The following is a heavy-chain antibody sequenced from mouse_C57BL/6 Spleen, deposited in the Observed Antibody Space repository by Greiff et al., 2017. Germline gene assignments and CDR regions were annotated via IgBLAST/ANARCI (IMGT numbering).Heavy chain of an antibody. J-gene: IGHJ1*03. CDR1: GFNIKDDY. CDR2: IDPENGDT. CDR3: TQGGLRRGDWYFDV. D-gene: IGHD2-4*01. Sequence: EVKVVESGAELVRPGASVKLSCTASGFNIKDDYMHWVKQRPEQGLEWIGWIDPENGDTEYASKFQGKATITADTSSNTAYLQLSSLTSVDTAVYYCTQGGLRRGDWYFDVWGTGTTVTVSS. V-gene: IGHV14-4*01.